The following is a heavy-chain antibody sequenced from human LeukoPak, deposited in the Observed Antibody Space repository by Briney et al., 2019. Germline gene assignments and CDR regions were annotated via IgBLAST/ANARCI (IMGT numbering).Heavy chain of an antibody. D-gene: IGHD2-8*01. CDR1: GFTFSSYS. Sequence: GGSLRLSCAASGFTFSSYSMNWVRQAPGKGLEWVSSISSSSSYIYYADSVKGRFTISRDNAKNSLYLQMNSLRAEDTAVYYCARDTTDCTNGVCYFYYYYYMDVWGKGTTVTVSS. V-gene: IGHV3-21*01. CDR2: ISSSSSYI. CDR3: ARDTTDCTNGVCYFYYYYYMDV. J-gene: IGHJ6*03.